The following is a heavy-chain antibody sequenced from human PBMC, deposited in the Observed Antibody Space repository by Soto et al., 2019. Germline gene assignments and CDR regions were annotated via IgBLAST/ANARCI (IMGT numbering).Heavy chain of an antibody. Sequence: EVQLVESGGGLVQPGGSLRLSCAASGFTFSSYTMNWVRQAPGKGLACVSYISSSSSTIYYADSVKGRFTISRDNAKNSLYLQMNSLRDEDTAVYYFAREGGIAVAGTSGDYWGQGTLVTVSS. CDR3: AREGGIAVAGTSGDY. CDR2: ISSSSSTI. D-gene: IGHD6-19*01. V-gene: IGHV3-48*02. CDR1: GFTFSSYT. J-gene: IGHJ4*02.